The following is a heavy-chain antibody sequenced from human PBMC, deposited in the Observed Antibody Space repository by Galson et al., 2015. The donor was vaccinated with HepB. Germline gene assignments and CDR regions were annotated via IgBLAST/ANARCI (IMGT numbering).Heavy chain of an antibody. J-gene: IGHJ2*01. CDR3: ARVYFGSGSSSAYWYFDR. Sequence: SLRLSCAASGFTFSSYTMNWVRQAPGKGLESVSYISSTGTTMYYADSAKGRFTISRDNAQNSLYLQMNSLSDEDTAVYYCARVYFGSGSSSAYWYFDRWGRGALVTVSS. CDR2: ISSTGTTM. CDR1: GFTFSSYT. D-gene: IGHD3-10*01. V-gene: IGHV3-48*02.